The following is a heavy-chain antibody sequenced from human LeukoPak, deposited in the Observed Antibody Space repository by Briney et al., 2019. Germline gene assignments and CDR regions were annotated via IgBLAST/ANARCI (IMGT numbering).Heavy chain of an antibody. Sequence: PGRSLRLSCAASGFTFDDYAMHWVRQAPGKGREWVSGISWNSGSIGYADSVKGRFTISRDNAKNSLYLQMNSLRAEDTALYYCAGYYYDSSRGFDLWGQGTLVTVSA. CDR1: GFTFDDYA. V-gene: IGHV3-9*01. CDR3: AGYYYDSSRGFDL. CDR2: ISWNSGSI. J-gene: IGHJ5*02. D-gene: IGHD3-22*01.